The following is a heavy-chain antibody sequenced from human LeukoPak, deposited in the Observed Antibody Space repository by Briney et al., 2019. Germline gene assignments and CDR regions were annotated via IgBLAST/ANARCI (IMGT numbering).Heavy chain of an antibody. V-gene: IGHV3-20*04. Sequence: GGSLRLSCAASGYTFSSYAMSWVRQAPGKGLEWVSGINWNGGSTGYADSVKGRFTISRDNAKNSLYLQMNSLRAEDTALYYCATNIVGATFDYWGQGTLVTVSS. CDR2: INWNGGST. CDR1: GYTFSSYA. D-gene: IGHD1-26*01. J-gene: IGHJ4*02. CDR3: ATNIVGATFDY.